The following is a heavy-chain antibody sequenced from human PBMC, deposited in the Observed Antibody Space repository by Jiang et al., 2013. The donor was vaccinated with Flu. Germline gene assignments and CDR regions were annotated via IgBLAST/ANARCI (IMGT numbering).Heavy chain of an antibody. D-gene: IGHD6-13*01. CDR3: ARGGGGVSWYSRFGY. CDR2: ISSSSSYI. Sequence: LVESGGGLVKPGGSLRLSCAASGFTFSSYSMNWVRQAPGKGLEWVSSISSSSSYIYYADSVKGRFTISRDNAKNSLYLQMNSLRAEDTAVYYCARGGGGVSWYSRFGYWGQGTLVTVSS. V-gene: IGHV3-21*01. CDR1: GFTFSSYS. J-gene: IGHJ4*02.